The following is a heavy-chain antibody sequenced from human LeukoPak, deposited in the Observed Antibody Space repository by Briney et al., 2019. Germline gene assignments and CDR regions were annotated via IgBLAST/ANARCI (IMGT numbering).Heavy chain of an antibody. CDR1: GGSFSGYY. V-gene: IGHV4-34*01. J-gene: IGHJ5*02. CDR2: TNHSGST. CDR3: ARGHSWFDP. Sequence: SETLSLTCAVYGGSFSGYYWSWIRQPPGKGLEWIGETNHSGSTNYNPSLKSRVIISVDTSKNQFSLKLSSVTAADTAVYYCARGHSWFDPWGQGTLVTVSS.